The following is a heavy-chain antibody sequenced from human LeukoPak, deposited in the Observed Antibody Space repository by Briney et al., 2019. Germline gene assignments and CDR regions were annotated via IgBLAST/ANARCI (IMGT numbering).Heavy chain of an antibody. Sequence: SSETLSLTCTVSGGSISSYYWSWIRQPPGKGLEWIGYIYYSGSTNYNPSLKSRVTISVDTSKNQFSLKLSSVTAADTAVYYCARQGGYNSCDYWGQGTLVTVSS. CDR2: IYYSGST. CDR3: ARQGGYNSCDY. D-gene: IGHD5-24*01. CDR1: GGSISSYY. J-gene: IGHJ4*02. V-gene: IGHV4-59*08.